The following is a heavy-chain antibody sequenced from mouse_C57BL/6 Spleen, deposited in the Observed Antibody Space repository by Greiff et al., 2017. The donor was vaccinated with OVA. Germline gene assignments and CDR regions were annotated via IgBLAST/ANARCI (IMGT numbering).Heavy chain of an antibody. D-gene: IGHD1-1*02. CDR1: GYAFSSSW. V-gene: IGHV1-82*01. J-gene: IGHJ1*03. CDR3: ARKNYLGYFDV. Sequence: QVQLQQSGPELVKPGASVKISCKASGYAFSSSWMNWVKQRPGKGLEWIGRIYPGDGDTNYNGKFKGKATLTADKSSSTAYMQLSSLTSEDSAVNVCARKNYLGYFDVWGTGTTVTVSS. CDR2: IYPGDGDT.